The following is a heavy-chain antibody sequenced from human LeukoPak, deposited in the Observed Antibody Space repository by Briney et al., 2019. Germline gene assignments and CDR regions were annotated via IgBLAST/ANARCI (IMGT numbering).Heavy chain of an antibody. Sequence: SLRLSCAASGFTFDDYAMHWVRQAPGKGLEWVSGISWNSGSIGYADSVKGRFTISRDNAKNSLYLQMNSLRAEDTALYYCAKGAYYDSSGYYSGGFDYWGQGTLVTVSS. J-gene: IGHJ4*02. D-gene: IGHD3-22*01. CDR2: ISWNSGSI. CDR1: GFTFDDYA. CDR3: AKGAYYDSSGYYSGGFDY. V-gene: IGHV3-9*01.